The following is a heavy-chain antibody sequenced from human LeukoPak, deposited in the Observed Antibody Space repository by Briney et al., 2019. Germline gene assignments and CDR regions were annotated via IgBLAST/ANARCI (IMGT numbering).Heavy chain of an antibody. CDR1: GFTFRRW. Sequence: GGSLRLSCAAPGFTFRRWINWVRQAPGKGLEWVANSAPDGSEPNYADSVKGRFTISGDNAKRSVYLQMRGLRVEDTAVYYCSSAGAPPGPRWYLDLWGRGTLVTVSS. D-gene: IGHD1-14*01. CDR3: SSAGAPPGPRWYLDL. V-gene: IGHV3-7*01. J-gene: IGHJ2*01. CDR2: SAPDGSEP.